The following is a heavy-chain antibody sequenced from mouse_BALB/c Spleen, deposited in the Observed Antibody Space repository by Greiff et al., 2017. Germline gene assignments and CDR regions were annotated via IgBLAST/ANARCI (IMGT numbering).Heavy chain of an antibody. CDR2: INPSNGRT. V-gene: IGHV1S81*02. D-gene: IGHD1-1*01. CDR3: ARSSIYYYGSSYGYYAMDY. Sequence: QVQLQQPGAELVKPGASVKLSCKASGYTFTSYWMHWVKQRPGQGLEWIGEINPSNGRTNYNEKFKSKATLTVDKSSSTAYMQLSSLTSEDSAVYYCARSSIYYYGSSYGYYAMDYWGQGTSVTVSS. CDR1: GYTFTSYW. J-gene: IGHJ4*01.